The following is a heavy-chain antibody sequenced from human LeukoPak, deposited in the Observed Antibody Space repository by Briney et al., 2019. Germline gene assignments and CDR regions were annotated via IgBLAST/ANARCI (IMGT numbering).Heavy chain of an antibody. J-gene: IGHJ3*02. CDR1: GFTFSSYS. CDR3: AREAPYSGSPDAFDI. D-gene: IGHD1-26*01. Sequence: GGSLRLSCAASGFTFSSYSMNWVRQAPGKGLGWVSSISSSSSYIYYADSVKGRFTISRDNAKNSLYLQMNSLRAEDTAVYYCAREAPYSGSPDAFDIWGQGTMVTVSS. V-gene: IGHV3-21*01. CDR2: ISSSSSYI.